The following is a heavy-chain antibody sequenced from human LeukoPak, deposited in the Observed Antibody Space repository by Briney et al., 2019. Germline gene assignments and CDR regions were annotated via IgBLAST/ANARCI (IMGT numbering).Heavy chain of an antibody. Sequence: ASVKVSCKASGYTFTSYYMHWVRQAPGQGVEGMGIINPSGGRTSYAQKFQGRVTMNRERSRSTVYMELSSLISEDTAVYYCARYSSGDYYFDYRGQGTLVTVSA. CDR3: ARYSSGDYYFDY. CDR2: INPSGGRT. D-gene: IGHD3-22*01. CDR1: GYTFTSYY. J-gene: IGHJ4*02. V-gene: IGHV1-46*01.